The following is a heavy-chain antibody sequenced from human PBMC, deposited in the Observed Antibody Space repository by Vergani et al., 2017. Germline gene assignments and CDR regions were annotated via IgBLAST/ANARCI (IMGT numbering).Heavy chain of an antibody. CDR1: GYSFTSYW. V-gene: IGHV5-51*01. Sequence: EVQLVHSGAEVKKPGESLKISCKGSGYSFTSYWIGWVRQMPGKGLEWMGIIYPGDSDTRYSPSFQGQVTISADKSISTAYLQWSSLKASDTAMYYCAXRSGYYDSSGAQDAFDIWGQGTMVTVSS. CDR3: AXRSGYYDSSGAQDAFDI. CDR2: IYPGDSDT. J-gene: IGHJ3*02. D-gene: IGHD3-22*01.